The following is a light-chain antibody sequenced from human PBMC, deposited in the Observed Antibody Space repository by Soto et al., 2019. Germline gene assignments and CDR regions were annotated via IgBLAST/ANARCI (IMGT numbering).Light chain of an antibody. V-gene: IGLV2-11*01. J-gene: IGLJ2*01. CDR1: INDVGGYNY. Sequence: QSALTQPRSVSGSPGQSVTISCTGTINDVGGYNYVSWYQQYPDKAPKLMIYDVSKRPSGVPDRFSGSKSGNTASLTISGLQAEDDADYYCCSYAGSYTFVLFGGGTKVTVL. CDR3: CSYAGSYTFVL. CDR2: DVS.